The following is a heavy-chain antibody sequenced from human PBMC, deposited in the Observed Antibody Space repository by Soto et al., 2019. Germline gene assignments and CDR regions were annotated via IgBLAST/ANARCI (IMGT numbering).Heavy chain of an antibody. J-gene: IGHJ2*01. V-gene: IGHV4-59*01. CDR2: IYYSGST. Sequence: QVQLQESGPGLVKPSETLSLTCTVSGGSISSYYWSWIRQPPGKGLEWIGYIYYSGSTNYNPSLKSRVTISVDTSKNQFSLKLSSVTAADTAVYYCARYHVLLWFGELDWYFDLWGRGTLVTVSS. D-gene: IGHD3-10*01. CDR3: ARYHVLLWFGELDWYFDL. CDR1: GGSISSYY.